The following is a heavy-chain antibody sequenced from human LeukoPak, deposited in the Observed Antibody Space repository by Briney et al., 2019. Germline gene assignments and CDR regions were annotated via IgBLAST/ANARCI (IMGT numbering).Heavy chain of an antibody. Sequence: PGGSLRLSCAASGFTFSSYAMHWVRQAPGKGLEWVAVISYDGSNKYYADSVKGRFTISRDNSKNTLYLQMNSLRAEDTAVYYRARAIGVVNVYFDYWGQGTLVTVSS. J-gene: IGHJ4*02. V-gene: IGHV3-30-3*01. CDR2: ISYDGSNK. CDR3: ARAIGVVNVYFDY. CDR1: GFTFSSYA. D-gene: IGHD2-15*01.